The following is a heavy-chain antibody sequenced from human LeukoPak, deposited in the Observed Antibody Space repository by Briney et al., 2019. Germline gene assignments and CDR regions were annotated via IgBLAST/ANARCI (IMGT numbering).Heavy chain of an antibody. D-gene: IGHD3-10*01. Sequence: ASVKVPCKASGYTFTGYYLHWVRQAPGQGLEWMGWINPDSGDTNYLQKFQGRVTMTWDTSISTAYMELSRLRSDDTAVYYCTRDLLGGSGTFDPWGQGTLVTVSS. J-gene: IGHJ5*02. CDR3: TRDLLGGSGTFDP. CDR1: GYTFTGYY. V-gene: IGHV1-2*02. CDR2: INPDSGDT.